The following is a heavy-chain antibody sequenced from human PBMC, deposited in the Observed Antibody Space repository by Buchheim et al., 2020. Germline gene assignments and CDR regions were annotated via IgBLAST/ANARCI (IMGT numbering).Heavy chain of an antibody. Sequence: EVQLVESGGDLVEPGGSLRLSCTASGLTFRDTWMSWVRQAPGKGLEWVGRIKPISDGGATDYPAPVRGRFSISRADSKHMLYLEINSLKTEDAAVYFCTTVATHKWLFDNWGHGTL. CDR2: IKPISDGGAT. V-gene: IGHV3-15*01. CDR1: GLTFRDTW. D-gene: IGHD3-22*01. J-gene: IGHJ4*01. CDR3: TTVATHKWLFDN.